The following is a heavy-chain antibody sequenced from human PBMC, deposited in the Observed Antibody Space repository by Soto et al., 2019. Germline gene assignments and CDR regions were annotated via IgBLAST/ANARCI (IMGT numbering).Heavy chain of an antibody. Sequence: QVQLVQSGAEVKKPGASVKVSCKASGYTFTSYYMHWVRQAPGQGLEWMGIINPSGGSTSYAQKCQGRVTGTGDTATGTGYMELSSLRSEDTAVYYCARDSLTTVVTHHYYYGMDVWGQGTTVTVSS. CDR2: INPSGGST. CDR3: ARDSLTTVVTHHYYYGMDV. D-gene: IGHD4-17*01. V-gene: IGHV1-46*01. CDR1: GYTFTSYY. J-gene: IGHJ6*02.